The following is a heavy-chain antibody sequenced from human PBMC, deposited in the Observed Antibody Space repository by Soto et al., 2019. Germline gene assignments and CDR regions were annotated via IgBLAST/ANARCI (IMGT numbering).Heavy chain of an antibody. V-gene: IGHV3-33*01. D-gene: IGHD6-13*01. Sequence: GGSLRLSCAASGFTFSSYGMHWVRQAPGKGLEWVAVIWYDGSNKYYEDSGKGGFTISRDNSKNTLYLQMNSLRAEDTAVYYCARDPVAAAGDYIYYYGMDVWGQGTTVTVSS. CDR1: GFTFSSYG. J-gene: IGHJ6*02. CDR2: IWYDGSNK. CDR3: ARDPVAAAGDYIYYYGMDV.